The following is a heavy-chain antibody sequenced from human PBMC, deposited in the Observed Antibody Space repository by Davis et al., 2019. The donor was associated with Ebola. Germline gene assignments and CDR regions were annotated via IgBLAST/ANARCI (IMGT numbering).Heavy chain of an antibody. V-gene: IGHV1-18*01. CDR3: ARGLRFLEVGDWFDP. CDR2: ISAYNGNT. Sequence: ASVKVSCKASGYTFTSYGISWVRQAPGQGLEWMGWISAYNGNTNYAQKLQGRVTMTTDTSTSTAYMELRSLRSDDTAVYYCARGLRFLEVGDWFDPWGQGTLVTVSS. D-gene: IGHD3-3*01. J-gene: IGHJ5*02. CDR1: GYTFTSYG.